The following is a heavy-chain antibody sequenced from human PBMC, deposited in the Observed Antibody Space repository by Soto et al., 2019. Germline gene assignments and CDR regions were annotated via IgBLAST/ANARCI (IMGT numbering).Heavy chain of an antibody. Sequence: SETLSLTCTVSGGSICSYYWSGIRKPPGKGLEWIGYIYYSGSTNYNPSLKSRVTISVDTSKNQFSLKLSSVTAADTAVYYCARALLSYDSSGLGNWFDPWGQGTLVTVSS. V-gene: IGHV4-59*01. CDR3: ARALLSYDSSGLGNWFDP. CDR1: GGSICSYY. D-gene: IGHD3-22*01. CDR2: IYYSGST. J-gene: IGHJ5*02.